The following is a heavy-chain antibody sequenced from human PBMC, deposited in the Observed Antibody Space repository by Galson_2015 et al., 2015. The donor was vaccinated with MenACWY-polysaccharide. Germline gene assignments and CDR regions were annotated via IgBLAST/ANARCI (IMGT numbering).Heavy chain of an antibody. CDR1: GYTFTSNG. CDR3: ARDGSSSTAPRPSKY. J-gene: IGHJ4*02. V-gene: IGHV1-18*01. D-gene: IGHD6-6*01. Sequence: SAKVSCKASGYTFTSNGISWVRQAPGQGLEWMGWISTYNGNTDNAQKFQGRVTMTTDTSTATAFMELRSLGSDDTAVYYCARDGSSSTAPRPSKYWGQGTLVTVSS. CDR2: ISTYNGNT.